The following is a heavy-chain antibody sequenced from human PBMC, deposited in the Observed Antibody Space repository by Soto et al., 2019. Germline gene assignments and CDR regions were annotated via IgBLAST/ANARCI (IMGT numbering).Heavy chain of an antibody. CDR2: IYYSGST. J-gene: IGHJ4*02. CDR1: GGSISSGGYS. V-gene: IGHV4-61*08. D-gene: IGHD5-12*01. CDR3: ARVFDGYIDGYYFDY. Sequence: SETLSLTCAVSGGSISSGGYSWSWIRQPPGKGLEWIGYIYYSGSTNYNPSLKSRVTISVDTSKNQFSLKLSSVTAADTAVYYCARVFDGYIDGYYFDYWGQGALVTVSS.